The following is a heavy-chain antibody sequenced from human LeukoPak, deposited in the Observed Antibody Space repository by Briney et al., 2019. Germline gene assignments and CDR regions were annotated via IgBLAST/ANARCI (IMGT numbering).Heavy chain of an antibody. CDR1: GYTLSELS. Sequence: ASVKVSCKVSGYTLSELSMHRVRQAPGKGLEWMGGFDPEDGETIYAQKFQGRVTMTEDTSTDTAYMELSSLRSEDTAVYYCATLDHYDILTGSTQAVKWGQGTLVTVSS. CDR3: ATLDHYDILTGSTQAVK. V-gene: IGHV1-24*01. J-gene: IGHJ4*02. D-gene: IGHD3-9*01. CDR2: FDPEDGET.